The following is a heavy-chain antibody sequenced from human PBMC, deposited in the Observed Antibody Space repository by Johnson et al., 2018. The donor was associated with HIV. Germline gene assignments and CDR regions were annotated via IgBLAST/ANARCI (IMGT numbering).Heavy chain of an antibody. V-gene: IGHV3-30*06. D-gene: IGHD3-10*01. CDR2: ISYDGSNK. CDR3: AKEGVVGSYLGAFDI. Sequence: VQLVESGGGVVQPGRSLRVSCAASGFTFSSYAMHWVRQAPGKGLEWVAVISYDGSNKYYADSVKGRFTISRDNSKNTLYLQMNSLRAEDTAVYYCAKEGVVGSYLGAFDIWGQGTMVTVSS. CDR1: GFTFSSYA. J-gene: IGHJ3*02.